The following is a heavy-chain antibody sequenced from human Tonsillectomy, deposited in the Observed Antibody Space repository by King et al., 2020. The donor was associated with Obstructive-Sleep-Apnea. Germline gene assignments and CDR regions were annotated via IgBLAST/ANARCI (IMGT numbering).Heavy chain of an antibody. Sequence: HVQLVESGGGVVQPGTSLRLACAASGFTFSSYAMHWVRQAPGKGLERVAFIRDDGKSKCYADSVKGRFTISRDNSKNMLYLQMNGLRAEDTAVYYCVKEGGYNSGQNAFDIWGQGTMVTVSS. D-gene: IGHD6-19*01. CDR2: IRDDGKSK. CDR1: GFTFSSYA. J-gene: IGHJ3*02. CDR3: VKEGGYNSGQNAFDI. V-gene: IGHV3-30*02.